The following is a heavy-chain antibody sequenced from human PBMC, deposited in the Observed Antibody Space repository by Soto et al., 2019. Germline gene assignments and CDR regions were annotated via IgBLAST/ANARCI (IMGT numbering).Heavy chain of an antibody. D-gene: IGHD3-9*01. V-gene: IGHV3-30-3*01. CDR1: GFTFRNYA. CDR3: ERERTGFYISH. Sequence: QVQLVESGGGVVQPGTSLRLSCAASGFTFRNYAMHWVRQAPGKGLEWVTLISYDGSAKLYADSVQGRFTISRDDSANTLYLQMNSLRADDTAVYYCERERTGFYISHWGQGTLVTVSS. J-gene: IGHJ4*02. CDR2: ISYDGSAK.